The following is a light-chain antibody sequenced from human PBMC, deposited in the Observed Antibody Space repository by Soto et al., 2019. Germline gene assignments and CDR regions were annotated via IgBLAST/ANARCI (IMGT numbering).Light chain of an antibody. Sequence: QSVLTQPPSASGSPGQSVTISCTGTSSDVGGYNYVSWYQQHPGKAPKLMIYEVSKRPSGVPDRFSGSKSGKTASLTVSGLQAEDEADYYSSSYAGSNNYVVGTGTKVTVL. CDR1: SSDVGGYNY. J-gene: IGLJ1*01. V-gene: IGLV2-8*01. CDR3: SSYAGSNNYV. CDR2: EVS.